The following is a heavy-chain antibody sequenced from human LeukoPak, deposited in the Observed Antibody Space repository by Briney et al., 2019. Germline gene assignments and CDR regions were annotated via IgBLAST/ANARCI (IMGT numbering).Heavy chain of an antibody. D-gene: IGHD1-1*01. Sequence: SETLSLTCTVSGGSISSYYWSWIRQPPGKGLEWIGYIYYSGSTNYNPSLKSRVTISVDTSKNQFSLKLSSVTAADTAVYYCARATGGQIDYWGQGTLVTVSS. CDR1: GGSISSYY. CDR2: IYYSGST. V-gene: IGHV4-59*12. CDR3: ARATGGQIDY. J-gene: IGHJ4*02.